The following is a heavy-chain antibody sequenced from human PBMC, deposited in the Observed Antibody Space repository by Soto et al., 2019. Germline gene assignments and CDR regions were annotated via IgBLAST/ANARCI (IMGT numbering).Heavy chain of an antibody. Sequence: EVQLVESGGDLVQPGGSLRLSCAASGFTFSTYTMNWVRQAPGKGLEWVSYISSSSSAIYYADSVKGRFTISRDNAKNSLYLQINSLRVEDTAVYYCARGAFFWGQGTLVTVSS. J-gene: IGHJ4*02. CDR3: ARGAFF. V-gene: IGHV3-48*01. CDR1: GFTFSTYT. D-gene: IGHD3-3*01. CDR2: ISSSSSAI.